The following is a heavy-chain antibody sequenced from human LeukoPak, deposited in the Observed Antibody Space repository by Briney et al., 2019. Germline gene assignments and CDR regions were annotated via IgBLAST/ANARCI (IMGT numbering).Heavy chain of an antibody. J-gene: IGHJ3*02. D-gene: IGHD6-13*01. CDR1: GGSISSSNYS. CDR3: ASELGGAAAGTDAFDI. Sequence: PSETLSLPCIVSGGSISSSNYSWGWIRQPPGKGLEWIGSIYYSGSTYYNPSLKSRVTISVDTSKNHFSLKLNSVTAADTAVYYCASELGGAAAGTDAFDIWGQGTMVTVSS. CDR2: IYYSGST. V-gene: IGHV4-39*02.